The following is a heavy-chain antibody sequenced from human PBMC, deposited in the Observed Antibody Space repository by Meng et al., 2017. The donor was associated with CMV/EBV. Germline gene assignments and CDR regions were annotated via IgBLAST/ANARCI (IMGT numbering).Heavy chain of an antibody. Sequence: GSLRLSCAASGFTFDEYVMSWVRQAPGKGLEWVSGINWNGGSTGYADSVKGRFTISRDNAKNSLYLQMNSLRAEDTALYYCARDYSTLWDGSDYWGQGTLVTVSS. J-gene: IGHJ4*02. CDR1: GFTFDEYV. V-gene: IGHV3-20*04. CDR3: ARDYSTLWDGSDY. CDR2: INWNGGST. D-gene: IGHD3-10*01.